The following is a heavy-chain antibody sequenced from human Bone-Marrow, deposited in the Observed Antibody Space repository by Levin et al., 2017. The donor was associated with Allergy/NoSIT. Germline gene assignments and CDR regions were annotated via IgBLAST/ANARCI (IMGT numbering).Heavy chain of an antibody. Sequence: QPGGSLRLSCAASGFTFSSYAMSWVRQAPGKGLEWVSSISGSGTITHYAESVKGRFTISRDISKNMLHLQMNSLRAEDTAIYFCAKEGLAVAGYYFDSWGQGTLVTVSS. V-gene: IGHV3-23*01. CDR3: AKEGLAVAGYYFDS. CDR1: GFTFSSYA. CDR2: ISGSGTIT. J-gene: IGHJ4*02. D-gene: IGHD6-19*01.